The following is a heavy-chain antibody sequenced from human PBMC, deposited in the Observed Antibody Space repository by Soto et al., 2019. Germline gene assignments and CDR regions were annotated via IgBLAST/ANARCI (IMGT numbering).Heavy chain of an antibody. V-gene: IGHV3-15*01. CDR3: TTGLVSAFYYYYHDLDV. CDR2: ISSETEGGTP. J-gene: IGHJ6*02. Sequence: GGSLRLSCVASGFIFSNAHMNWVRQAPGMGLEWVGRISSETEGGTPDYAAPVRGRFILSRDDSRNTLYLQMNSLKTEDTAVYYCTTGLVSAFYYYYHDLDVWGQGTTVTV. D-gene: IGHD2-21*02. CDR1: GFIFSNAH.